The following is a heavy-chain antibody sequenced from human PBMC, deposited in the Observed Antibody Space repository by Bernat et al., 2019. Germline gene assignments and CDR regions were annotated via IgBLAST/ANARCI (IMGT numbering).Heavy chain of an antibody. V-gene: IGHV3-48*01. CDR1: GFTFSGYS. J-gene: IGHJ6*02. Sequence: EVQLVESGGGLVQPGGSLRLSCAASGFTFSGYSMNWVRQAPGKGLEWVSYISSSSSTIYYADSVKGRFTISRDNAKNSLYLQMNSLRAEDTAVYYCAIAAAGQYYYGMDVWGQGTTVTVSS. CDR3: AIAAAGQYYYGMDV. D-gene: IGHD6-13*01. CDR2: ISSSSSTI.